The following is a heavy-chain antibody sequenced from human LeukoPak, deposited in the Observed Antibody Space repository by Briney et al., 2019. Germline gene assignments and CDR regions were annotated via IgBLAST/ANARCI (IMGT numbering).Heavy chain of an antibody. CDR3: AREVFGGSVDFDY. CDR2: ISESGST. Sequence: SETLSLTCTVSGGSVSSGSYYWSWLRQPPGKGLEWIGFISESGSTTYNPSLKSRATISIDTPKNLFSLKLSSVTAADTAVCYCAREVFGGSVDFDYWGQGSLATVSS. J-gene: IGHJ4*02. D-gene: IGHD2-15*01. V-gene: IGHV4-61*01. CDR1: GGSVSSGSYY.